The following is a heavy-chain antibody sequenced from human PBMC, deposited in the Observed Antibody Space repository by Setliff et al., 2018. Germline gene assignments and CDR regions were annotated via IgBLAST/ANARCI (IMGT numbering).Heavy chain of an antibody. CDR3: ASGYYDFWSGTNWFDP. J-gene: IGHJ5*02. CDR2: MNPNSGNR. V-gene: IGHV1-8*03. D-gene: IGHD3-3*01. Sequence: ASVKVSCKASGYTFTTYDINWVRQAPGQGLEWMGWMNPNSGNRGYAQKFQGRVTITADKSTSTAYMELSSLRSEDTAVYYCASGYYDFWSGTNWFDPWGQGTLVTVSS. CDR1: GYTFTTYD.